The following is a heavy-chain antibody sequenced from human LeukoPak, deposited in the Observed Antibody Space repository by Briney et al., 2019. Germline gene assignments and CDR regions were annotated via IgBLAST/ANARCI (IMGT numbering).Heavy chain of an antibody. CDR1: GFTFDDYG. CDR3: ARVGATYYYDSSGYKFDY. CDR2: LNWNGGSR. Sequence: GPGGSLRLSCAASGFTFDDYGMSWVRQAPGKGLEWVSGLNWNGGSRGYADSVKGRFTISRDNAKNSLYLQMNSLRVEDTALYYCARVGATYYYDSSGYKFDYWGQGTLVTVSS. J-gene: IGHJ4*02. D-gene: IGHD3-22*01. V-gene: IGHV3-20*04.